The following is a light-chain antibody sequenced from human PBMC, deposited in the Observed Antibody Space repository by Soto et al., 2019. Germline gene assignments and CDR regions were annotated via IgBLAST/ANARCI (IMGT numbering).Light chain of an antibody. J-gene: IGKJ5*01. Sequence: EIVLTQSPGTLSLSPGERATLSCRASQSVSNNFLAWYQQKPGQAPRLLIHSASTRASGIPDSFSGSGSGTDFILTISRLEPEDFAVYYCQQYGSSPVTFGQGTRLDIK. CDR1: QSVSNNF. CDR3: QQYGSSPVT. CDR2: SAS. V-gene: IGKV3-20*01.